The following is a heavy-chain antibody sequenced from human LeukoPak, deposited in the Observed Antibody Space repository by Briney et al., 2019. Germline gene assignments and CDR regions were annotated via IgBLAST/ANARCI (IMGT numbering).Heavy chain of an antibody. V-gene: IGHV3-69-1*01. CDR3: AKDYLLGYCSGGNCYVYNWFDP. D-gene: IGHD2-15*01. Sequence: GGSLRLSCAASGFTFSAYAMNWVRQAPGKGLEWVSYITSSSTIYYADSVKGRFTISRGDSTSTLFLHMNSLRVEDTAVYYCAKDYLLGYCSGGNCYVYNWFDPWGQGTLVTVSS. CDR2: ITSSSTI. CDR1: GFTFSAYA. J-gene: IGHJ5*02.